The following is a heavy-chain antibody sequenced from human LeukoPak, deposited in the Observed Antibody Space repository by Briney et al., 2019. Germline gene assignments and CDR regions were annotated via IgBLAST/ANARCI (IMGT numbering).Heavy chain of an antibody. CDR1: EFTLRSAW. Sequence: PGGSLRLSCAAPEFTLRSAWLRSVRQAPGEGLEWGANIKQDGRETYYVDSVKGRFTISRDNAKNLLYLQMNSLRAEDTAVYYCARDGIGSYIFDYWGQGTLVTVSS. D-gene: IGHD1-26*01. V-gene: IGHV3-7*01. J-gene: IGHJ4*02. CDR2: IKQDGRET. CDR3: ARDGIGSYIFDY.